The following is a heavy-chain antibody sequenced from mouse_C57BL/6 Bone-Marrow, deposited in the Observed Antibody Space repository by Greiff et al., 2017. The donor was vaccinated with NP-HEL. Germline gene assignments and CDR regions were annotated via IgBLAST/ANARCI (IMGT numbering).Heavy chain of an antibody. CDR2: INPYNGGT. CDR3: ASLAY. CDR1: GYTFTDYY. V-gene: IGHV1-19*01. J-gene: IGHJ3*01. Sequence: VQLQQSGPVLVKPGASVKMSCTASGYTFTDYYMNWVQQSHGKSLEWIGVINPYNGGTSYNQKFKGKATLTVDKSSSTAYMELNSLTSEDSAVYYCASLAYWGQGTLVTVSA.